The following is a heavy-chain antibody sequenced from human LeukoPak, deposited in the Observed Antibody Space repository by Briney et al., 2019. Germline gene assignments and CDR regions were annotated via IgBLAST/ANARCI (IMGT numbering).Heavy chain of an antibody. V-gene: IGHV3-7*01. CDR1: GFTFSSYW. Sequence: PGGSLRLSCAASGFTFSSYWMGWVRQAPGEGLEWVANIKQDGSEKVYVDSVKGRFTISRDNAMNSLYLEMNSLRAEDAAVYYCTRAYSDHSNYFDHWGQGTLVTVSS. J-gene: IGHJ4*02. CDR2: IKQDGSEK. D-gene: IGHD4-11*01. CDR3: TRAYSDHSNYFDH.